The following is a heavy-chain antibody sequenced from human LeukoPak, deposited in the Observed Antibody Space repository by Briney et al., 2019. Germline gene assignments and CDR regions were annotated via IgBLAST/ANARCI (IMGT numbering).Heavy chain of an antibody. CDR1: GFTFDDYA. D-gene: IGHD4-17*01. J-gene: IGHJ4*02. CDR2: ISWNSGSI. Sequence: GGSLRLSCAASGFTFDDYAMHWARQAPGKGLEWVSGISWNSGSIGYADSVKGRFTISRDNAKNSLYLQMNSLRAEDTALYYCAKDIGDDYGDSLSYWGQGTLVTVSS. V-gene: IGHV3-9*01. CDR3: AKDIGDDYGDSLSY.